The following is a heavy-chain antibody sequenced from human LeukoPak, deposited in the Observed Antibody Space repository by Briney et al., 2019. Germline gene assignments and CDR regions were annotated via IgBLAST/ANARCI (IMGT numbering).Heavy chain of an antibody. D-gene: IGHD6-19*01. V-gene: IGHV1-18*01. Sequence: ASVKVSCKASGGTFSSYAISWVRQAPGHGLEWMGWIGSYNGNTSYAEKYQGRITMSKDTSTSTGYLELRSLRSDDTAVYYCARGDGGFTGYSSGWYGDYFDYWGQGTLVTVSS. J-gene: IGHJ4*02. CDR3: ARGDGGFTGYSSGWYGDYFDY. CDR2: IGSYNGNT. CDR1: GGTFSSYA.